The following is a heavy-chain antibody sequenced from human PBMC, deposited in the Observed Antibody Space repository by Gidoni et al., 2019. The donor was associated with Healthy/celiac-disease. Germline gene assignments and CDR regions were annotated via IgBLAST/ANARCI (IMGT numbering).Heavy chain of an antibody. V-gene: IGHV5-10-1*03. CDR3: ARHRYYGDYLFDY. CDR2: IAPSDSYT. J-gene: IGHJ4*02. D-gene: IGHD4-17*01. CDR1: GYSFTSYW. Sequence: DVQLVQSGAEVKKPGEALRISCKGYGYSFTSYWISWVRQMPGKGLEWMGRIAPSDSYTIYSPSFQGHVTISADKSISTAYLQWSSLKASDTAMYYCARHRYYGDYLFDYWGQGTLVTVSS.